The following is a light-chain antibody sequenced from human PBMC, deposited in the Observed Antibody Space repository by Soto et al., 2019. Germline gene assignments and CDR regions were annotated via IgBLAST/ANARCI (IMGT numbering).Light chain of an antibody. CDR3: QQYGSSAWT. CDR2: GAS. Sequence: EIVLTQSPCTLSWSPGERATLSCRASQSVSSSYLAWYQQKPGQAPRLLIYGASSRATGIPDRFSGSGSGTDFTLTISRLEPEDFAVYYCQQYGSSAWTFGQGTKVDIK. V-gene: IGKV3-20*01. CDR1: QSVSSSY. J-gene: IGKJ1*01.